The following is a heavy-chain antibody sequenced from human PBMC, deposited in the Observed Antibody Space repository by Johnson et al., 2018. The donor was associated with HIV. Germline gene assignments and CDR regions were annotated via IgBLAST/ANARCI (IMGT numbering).Heavy chain of an antibody. CDR3: ARVGRSGWYEMDAFDI. J-gene: IGHJ3*02. Sequence: VQLVESGGGLVKPGGSLRLSCAASGFTVSSNYMSWVRQAPGKGLEWVSVIYSGGSTYYADSVKGRFTISRDNSKNTLYLQMNRLRAEDTAVYYCARVGRSGWYEMDAFDIWGQGTMVTVSS. V-gene: IGHV3-53*01. CDR1: GFTVSSNY. D-gene: IGHD6-19*01. CDR2: IYSGGST.